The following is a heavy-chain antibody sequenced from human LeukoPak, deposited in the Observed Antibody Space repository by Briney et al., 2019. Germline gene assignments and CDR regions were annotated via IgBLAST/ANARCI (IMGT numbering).Heavy chain of an antibody. CDR1: GGTFSSYA. Sequence: RASVKVSCTASGGTFSSYAISWVRQAPGQGLEWMGGIIPIFGTANYAQKFQGRVTITADESTSTAYMELSSLRSEDTAVYYCARDPGSDAGLYYYYGMDVWGQGTTVTVSS. CDR3: ARDPGSDAGLYYYYGMDV. J-gene: IGHJ6*02. CDR2: IIPIFGTA. V-gene: IGHV1-69*13.